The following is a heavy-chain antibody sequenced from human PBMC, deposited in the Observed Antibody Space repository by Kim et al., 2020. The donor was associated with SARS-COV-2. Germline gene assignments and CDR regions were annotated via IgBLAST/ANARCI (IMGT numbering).Heavy chain of an antibody. V-gene: IGHV3-30*03. CDR3: ARGYSGYAIDY. D-gene: IGHD5-12*01. CDR2: ISFDGRNK. J-gene: IGHJ4*02. CDR1: GFSFNNYN. Sequence: GGSLRLSCAASGFSFNNYNIHWVRQAPGRGLEWVALISFDGRNKYYADSVKGRFTISRDKSKDSLDLQMNSLRGEDTAVYYCARGYSGYAIDYWGQGTLVTVSS.